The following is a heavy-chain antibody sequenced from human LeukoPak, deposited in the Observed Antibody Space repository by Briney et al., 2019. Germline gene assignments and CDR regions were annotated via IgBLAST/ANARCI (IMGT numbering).Heavy chain of an antibody. CDR1: GGSFSGYY. J-gene: IGHJ6*03. D-gene: IGHD6-13*01. V-gene: IGHV4-34*01. CDR3: ARGRRIAAAGLYYYYYYYMDV. Sequence: SETLSLTCAVYGGSFSGYYWSWIRQPPGKGLEWIGEINHSGSTNYNPSLKSRVTISVDTSKNQFSLKLSSVTAADTAVYYCARGRRIAAAGLYYYYYYYMDVWGKGTTVTVSS. CDR2: INHSGST.